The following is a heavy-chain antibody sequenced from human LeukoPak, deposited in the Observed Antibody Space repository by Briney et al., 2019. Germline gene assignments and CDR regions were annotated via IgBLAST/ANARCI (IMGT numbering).Heavy chain of an antibody. CDR3: ARQGGSSSPYYYYMDV. CDR2: IFHSGNT. Sequence: PSETLSLTCAVSGYSISSGYYWGWFRPPPGKGLEWIGCIFHSGNTYYNPSLKSRVSISVDTSKNHFSLKLTSVTAADSAVYYCARQGGSSSPYYYYMDVWGKGTTVTVSS. D-gene: IGHD6-13*01. J-gene: IGHJ6*03. V-gene: IGHV4-38-2*01. CDR1: GYSISSGYY.